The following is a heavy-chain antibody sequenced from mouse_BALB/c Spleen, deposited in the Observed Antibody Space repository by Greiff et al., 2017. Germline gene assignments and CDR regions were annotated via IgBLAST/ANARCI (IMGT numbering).Heavy chain of an antibody. CDR2: INPSTGYT. J-gene: IGHJ2*01. D-gene: IGHD1-1*01. Sequence: QVQLQQSGADLAKPGASVKMSCKASGYTFTSYWMHWVKQRPGQGLEWIGYINPSTGYTEYNQKFKDKATLTADKSSSTAYMQLSSLTSEDSAVYYCARGGVQVADYWGQGTTLTVSS. V-gene: IGHV1-7*01. CDR1: GYTFTSYW. CDR3: ARGGVQVADY.